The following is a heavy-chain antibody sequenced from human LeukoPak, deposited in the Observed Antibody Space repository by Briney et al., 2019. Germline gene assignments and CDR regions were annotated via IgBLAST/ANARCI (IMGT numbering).Heavy chain of an antibody. CDR2: INTNTGNP. D-gene: IGHD6-13*01. CDR1: GYTFTTYA. J-gene: IGHJ4*02. CDR3: AKEGQYSSSWYLGY. V-gene: IGHV7-4-1*02. Sequence: ASVKVSCKASGYTFTTYAMNWVRQAPGQGLEWMGWINTNTGNPTYAQGFTGRFVFSLDTSVSTTYLQISSLKAEDTAVYYCAKEGQYSSSWYLGYWGQGTLVTVSS.